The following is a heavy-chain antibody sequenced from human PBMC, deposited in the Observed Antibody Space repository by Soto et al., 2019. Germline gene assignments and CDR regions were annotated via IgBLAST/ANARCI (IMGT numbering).Heavy chain of an antibody. D-gene: IGHD3-22*01. CDR1: GFTFSSYD. CDR3: ARGLRAWYYYDSSGYPGMDV. J-gene: IGHJ6*02. CDR2: IGTAGDT. Sequence: GGSLRLSCAASGFTFSSYDMHWVRQATGKGLEWVSAIGTAGDTYYPGSVKGRFTISRENAKNSLYLQMNSLRAGDTAVYYCARGLRAWYYYDSSGYPGMDVWGQGNTVTVSS. V-gene: IGHV3-13*01.